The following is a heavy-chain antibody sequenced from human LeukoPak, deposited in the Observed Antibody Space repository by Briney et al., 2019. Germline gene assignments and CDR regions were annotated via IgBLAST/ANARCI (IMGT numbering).Heavy chain of an antibody. CDR3: AKRTANYYFDY. V-gene: IGHV3-23*01. CDR1: GFTFSSYT. Sequence: GGSLRLSCAASGFTFSSYTMRWVRQAPGKGLEWVSAISGSGDSTYYADSVKGRFTISRDNSKNTLYLQMNSLRAEDTAVYYCAKRTANYYFDYWGQGTLVTVSS. J-gene: IGHJ4*02. CDR2: ISGSGDST. D-gene: IGHD4-17*01.